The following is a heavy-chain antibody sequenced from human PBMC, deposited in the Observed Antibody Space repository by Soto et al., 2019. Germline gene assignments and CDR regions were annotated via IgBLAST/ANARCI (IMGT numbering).Heavy chain of an antibody. J-gene: IGHJ5*02. Sequence: SETLSLTCTVSGGSISSYYWSWIRQPPGKGLEWIGYIYYSGSTNYNPSLKSRVTISVDTSKNQFSLKLSSVTAADTAVYYCARIAAAGTLGWFDPWGQGTLVTVS. CDR3: ARIAAAGTLGWFDP. CDR1: GGSISSYY. V-gene: IGHV4-59*01. CDR2: IYYSGST. D-gene: IGHD6-13*01.